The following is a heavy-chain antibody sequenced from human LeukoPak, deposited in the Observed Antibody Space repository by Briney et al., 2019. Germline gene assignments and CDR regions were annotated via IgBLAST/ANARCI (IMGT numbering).Heavy chain of an antibody. CDR3: ARDGQIAAAGTGHYFDY. CDR2: ISYDGSNK. V-gene: IGHV3-30*04. CDR1: GFTFSSYA. D-gene: IGHD6-13*01. J-gene: IGHJ4*02. Sequence: GRSLRLSCAASGFTFSSYAMHWVRQAPGKGLEWVAVISYDGSNKYYADSVKGRFTISRDNSKNTLYLQMDSLRAEDTAVYYCARDGQIAAAGTGHYFDYWGQGTLVTVSS.